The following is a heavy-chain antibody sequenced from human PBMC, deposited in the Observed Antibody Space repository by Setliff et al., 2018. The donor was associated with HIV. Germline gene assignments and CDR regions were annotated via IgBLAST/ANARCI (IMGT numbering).Heavy chain of an antibody. V-gene: IGHV1-8*03. Sequence: GASVKVSCKPSGYTFSNYDINWVRQAAGQGLEWMGWMNPDSRNTGYAQRFEGRVTLTADESTSIAYMELNSLRSEDTAVYYCARGRASGSANSGWGQGTLVTVSS. CDR2: MNPDSRNT. D-gene: IGHD7-27*01. CDR1: GYTFSNYD. CDR3: ARGRASGSANSG. J-gene: IGHJ4*02.